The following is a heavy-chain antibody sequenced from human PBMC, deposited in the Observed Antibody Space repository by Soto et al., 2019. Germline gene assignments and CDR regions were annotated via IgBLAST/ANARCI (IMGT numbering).Heavy chain of an antibody. V-gene: IGHV1-69*13. CDR1: GGTFSSYD. D-gene: IGHD3-10*02. Sequence: ASVKVSCKASGGTFSSYDISWVRQAPGQGLEWMGGITPIFGTANYAQKFQGRVTITADESTSTANMELSSLRSEDTAVYYCARVGPYVTSVRWFDPWGQGTLVTVSS. CDR3: ARVGPYVTSVRWFDP. CDR2: ITPIFGTA. J-gene: IGHJ5*02.